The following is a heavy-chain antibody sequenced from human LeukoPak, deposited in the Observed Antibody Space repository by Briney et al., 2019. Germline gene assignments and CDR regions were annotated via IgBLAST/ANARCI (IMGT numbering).Heavy chain of an antibody. CDR3: ATTDWESFYFDS. CDR1: GGSVSRGGYY. J-gene: IGHJ4*02. D-gene: IGHD1-26*01. CDR2: TSYSEGT. V-gene: IGHV4-31*03. Sequence: SETLSLTCTVSGGSVSRGGYYWNWIRQHPGKGLEWIGFTSYSEGTYYNPSLMSRITISVDISQNQFSLKMRDVTAADTAVYFCATTDWESFYFDSWGQGALVAVSS.